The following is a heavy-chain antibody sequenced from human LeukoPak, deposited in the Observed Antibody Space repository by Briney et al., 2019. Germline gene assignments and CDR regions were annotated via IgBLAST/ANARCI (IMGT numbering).Heavy chain of an antibody. J-gene: IGHJ5*02. CDR1: GYSISSGYY. CDR2: IYHSGST. Sequence: PSETLSLTCTVSGYSISSGYYWGWIRQPPGKGLEWIGSIYHSGSTYYNPSLKSRVTISVDTSKNQLSLKLSSVTAADTAVYYCARGEKLELPTGFDPWGQGTLVTVSS. V-gene: IGHV4-38-2*02. D-gene: IGHD1-7*01. CDR3: ARGEKLELPTGFDP.